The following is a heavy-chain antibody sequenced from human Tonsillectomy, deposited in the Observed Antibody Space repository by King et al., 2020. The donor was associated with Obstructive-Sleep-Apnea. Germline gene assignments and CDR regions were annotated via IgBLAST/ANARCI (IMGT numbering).Heavy chain of an antibody. V-gene: IGHV3-15*01. J-gene: IGHJ6*02. CDR3: TTRGYSPEDYYGMDA. D-gene: IGHD5-12*01. CDR2: VKSKSDGGTT. Sequence: VQLVESGGGLLKPGGSLRLSCVASGFTFSHAWMNWVRQDPGKGLEWVGRVKSKSDGGTTEYAVPVKGRFTISRDDSKNTLYLQMNSLKTEDTAVYYCTTRGYSPEDYYGMDAWGHGTTVTVSS. CDR1: GFTFSHAW.